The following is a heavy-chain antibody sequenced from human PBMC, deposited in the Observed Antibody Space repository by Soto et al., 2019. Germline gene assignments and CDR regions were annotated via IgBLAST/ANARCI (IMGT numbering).Heavy chain of an antibody. D-gene: IGHD3-9*01. CDR2: MSSSGSTT. J-gene: IGHJ3*01. CDR1: GFTFSDYH. Sequence: QVQLVESGGGLVKPGGSLRLSCAASGFTFSDYHMIWIRQAPGKGLEWVSYMSSSGSTTYYADSVKGRFTISRDNAENSLFLQMNSLRAEDTAVYYCARMAYKTGWYKSVDLWGQGTMATVSS. V-gene: IGHV3-11*01. CDR3: ARMAYKTGWYKSVDL.